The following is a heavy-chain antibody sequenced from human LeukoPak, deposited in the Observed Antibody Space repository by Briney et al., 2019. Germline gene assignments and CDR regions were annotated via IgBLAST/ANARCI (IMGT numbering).Heavy chain of an antibody. V-gene: IGHV1-69*06. Sequence: GSSVKVSCKASGGTFSSYAISWVRQAPGQGLEWMGGIIPIFGTANYAQKFQGRVTITADKFTSTAYMELSSLRSEDTAVYYCARGSYMTPRPYYYYYMDVWGKGTTVTVSS. CDR1: GGTFSSYA. CDR2: IIPIFGTA. J-gene: IGHJ6*03. D-gene: IGHD4-11*01. CDR3: ARGSYMTPRPYYYYYMDV.